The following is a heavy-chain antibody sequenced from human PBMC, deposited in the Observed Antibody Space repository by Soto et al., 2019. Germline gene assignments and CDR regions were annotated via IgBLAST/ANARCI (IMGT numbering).Heavy chain of an antibody. V-gene: IGHV4-39*01. Sequence: SETLSLTCTVSGGSISSSSYYWGWIRQPPGKGLEWIGSIYYSGSTYYNPSLKSRVTISVDTSKNQFSLKLSSVTAADTAVYYCAAARGGLRDSPAIKGYYYMEVWGKGTTVTVSS. D-gene: IGHD2-2*02. CDR2: IYYSGST. CDR3: AAARGGLRDSPAIKGYYYMEV. CDR1: GGSISSSSYY. J-gene: IGHJ6*03.